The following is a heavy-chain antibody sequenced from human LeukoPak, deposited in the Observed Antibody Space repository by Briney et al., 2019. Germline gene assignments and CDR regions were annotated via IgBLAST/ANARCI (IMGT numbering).Heavy chain of an antibody. CDR1: GGSISSGSYY. CDR3: ARGNGYSSSWHFLDP. D-gene: IGHD6-13*01. CDR2: IYTSGST. V-gene: IGHV4-61*02. J-gene: IGHJ5*02. Sequence: PSQTLSLTCTVSGGSISSGSYYWSWIRQPAGKGLEWIGRIYTSGSTNYNPSLKSRVTISVDTSKNQFSLKLSSVTAADTAVYYCARGNGYSSSWHFLDPWGQGTLVTVSS.